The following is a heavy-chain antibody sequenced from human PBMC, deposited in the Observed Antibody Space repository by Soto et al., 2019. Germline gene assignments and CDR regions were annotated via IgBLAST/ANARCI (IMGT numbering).Heavy chain of an antibody. CDR1: GGSISSYY. J-gene: IGHJ3*02. CDR2: IYYSGST. CDR3: ARQQLLVLNAFDI. Sequence: QVQLQESGPGLVKPSETLSLTCTVSGGSISSYYWSWIRQPPGKGLEWIGYIYYSGSTKYNPSLKSRVTISVATSKTQCSLKLSSVTAADTAVYYCARQQLLVLNAFDIWGQGRMVTVSS. V-gene: IGHV4-59*01. D-gene: IGHD6-19*01.